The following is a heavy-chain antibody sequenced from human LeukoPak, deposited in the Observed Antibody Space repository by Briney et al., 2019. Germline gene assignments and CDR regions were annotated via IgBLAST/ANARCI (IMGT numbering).Heavy chain of an antibody. CDR2: ISGSDGNT. CDR3: AKIINPIDS. V-gene: IGHV3-23*01. Sequence: GGSLRLSCAASGVIFRSYDMSWVRQAPGKGLEWVSAISGSDGNTYYADPVKDRFTISRDNSKNTLFLQMNSLRAEDTAVYYCAKIINPIDSWGQGTLVTVSS. CDR1: GVIFRSYD. J-gene: IGHJ4*02. D-gene: IGHD1-14*01.